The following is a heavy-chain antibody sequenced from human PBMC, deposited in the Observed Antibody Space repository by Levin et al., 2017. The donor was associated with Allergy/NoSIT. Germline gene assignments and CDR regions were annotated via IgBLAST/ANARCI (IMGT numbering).Heavy chain of an antibody. D-gene: IGHD5-12*01. J-gene: IGHJ4*02. Sequence: ASVKVSCKASGYTFINNGITWVRQAPGQGLEWMGKISVHNGDTNYAENFQGRVTMTTDTSTSTAFMELRSLRPDDTAVYYCARGATRQLDYWGQGTLVTVSS. CDR1: GYTFINNG. CDR3: ARGATRQLDY. CDR2: ISVHNGDT. V-gene: IGHV1-18*01.